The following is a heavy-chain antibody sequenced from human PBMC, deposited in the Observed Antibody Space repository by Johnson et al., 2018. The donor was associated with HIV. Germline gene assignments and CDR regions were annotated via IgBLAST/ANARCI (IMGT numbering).Heavy chain of an antibody. Sequence: QVQLVESGGGVVQPGRSLRLSCAASGFTFSNYPMYWVRQAPGKGLEWLAFISYDGTNKDNADSVKGRFTISRDNSKSTLYLQMDSLRAEDMAVYFCAIPYYFDTGAYHWGQGTMVTVSS. J-gene: IGHJ3*01. CDR3: AIPYYFDTGAYH. CDR2: ISYDGTNK. CDR1: GFTFSNYP. D-gene: IGHD3-22*01. V-gene: IGHV3-30*14.